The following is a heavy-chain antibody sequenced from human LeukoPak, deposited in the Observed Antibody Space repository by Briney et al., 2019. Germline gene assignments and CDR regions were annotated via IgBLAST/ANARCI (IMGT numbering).Heavy chain of an antibody. CDR1: GYTFSNFG. V-gene: IGHV1-18*01. CDR2: ISGNNDNP. D-gene: IGHD2-2*01. CDR3: ARDGTSTDDY. Sequence: ASVKVSCKASGYTFSNFGINRVRQAPGQGLEWMGWISGNNDNPNYGQKFQGRFTLTTDSSTSTAYMELRNLRSDDTAVYYCARDGTSTDDYWGQGTLVTVSS. J-gene: IGHJ4*02.